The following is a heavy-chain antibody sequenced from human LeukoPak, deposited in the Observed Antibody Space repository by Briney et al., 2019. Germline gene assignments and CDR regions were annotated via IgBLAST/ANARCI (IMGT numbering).Heavy chain of an antibody. CDR3: ARRALMRTAVTRGGSDFYYGMDA. CDR2: MNPISGNT. Sequence: ASVKVSCKASGYTFTSYDINWVRQATGQGLEWMGWMNPISGNTGYAQKFQGRVTITRDNSTNTAYMDLTNLRSEDTAVYYCARRALMRTAVTRGGSDFYYGMDAWGQGTTVTVSS. CDR1: GYTFTSYD. V-gene: IGHV1-8*03. D-gene: IGHD4-11*01. J-gene: IGHJ6*02.